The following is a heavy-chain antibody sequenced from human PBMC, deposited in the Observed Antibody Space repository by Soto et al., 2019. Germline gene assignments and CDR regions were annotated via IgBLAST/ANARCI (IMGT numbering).Heavy chain of an antibody. Sequence: ASVKVSCKASGYTFSRFGFGWVRQAPGQGLEFMGWISAYHGSTNYAQNFQGRVTMTTDTPTSTAYMELRSLRSDDTAVYYCARLYSSGWPRSYFDYFGQGTLVTFSS. CDR3: ARLYSSGWPRSYFDY. D-gene: IGHD6-19*01. V-gene: IGHV1-18*01. CDR2: ISAYHGST. J-gene: IGHJ4*02. CDR1: GYTFSRFG.